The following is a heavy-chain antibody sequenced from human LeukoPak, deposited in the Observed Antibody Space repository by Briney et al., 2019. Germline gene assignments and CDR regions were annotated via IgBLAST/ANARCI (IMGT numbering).Heavy chain of an antibody. J-gene: IGHJ6*04. CDR3: AELGITMIGGV. Sequence: GGSLRLSCAASGFTFSSSGMNWVRQAPGKGLEWISDISDSASTINYADSVKGRFTISRDNAKNSVYLQMNSLRAEDTAVYYCAELGITMIGGVWGKGTTVTISS. CDR2: ISDSASTI. V-gene: IGHV3-48*01. D-gene: IGHD3-10*02. CDR1: GFTFSSSG.